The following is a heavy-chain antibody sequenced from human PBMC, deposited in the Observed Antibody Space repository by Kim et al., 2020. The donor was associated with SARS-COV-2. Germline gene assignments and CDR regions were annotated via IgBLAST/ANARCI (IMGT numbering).Heavy chain of an antibody. J-gene: IGHJ4*02. D-gene: IGHD1-26*01. V-gene: IGHV3-11*06. CDR3: ARGVVGADY. Sequence: FTISRDKAKNSLYLQTNSLRAEDTAVYYCARGVVGADYWGQGTLVTVSS.